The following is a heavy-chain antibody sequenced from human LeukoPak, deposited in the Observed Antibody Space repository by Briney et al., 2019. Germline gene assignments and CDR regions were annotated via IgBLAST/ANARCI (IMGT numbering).Heavy chain of an antibody. V-gene: IGHV3-30*01. Sequence: GGSLRLSCAASGFTFSSYAMHWVRQAPGKGLEWVAVISYDGSNKYYADSVKGRFTISRDNSKNTLYLQMNSLRAEDTAVYYCARGKASTKTGIAAAATNDPVFGYWGQGTLVTVSS. CDR1: GFTFSSYA. J-gene: IGHJ4*02. CDR3: ARGKASTKTGIAAAATNDPVFGY. CDR2: ISYDGSNK. D-gene: IGHD6-13*01.